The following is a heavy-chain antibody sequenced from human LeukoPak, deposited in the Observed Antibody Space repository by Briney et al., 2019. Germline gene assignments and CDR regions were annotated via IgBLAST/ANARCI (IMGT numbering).Heavy chain of an antibody. Sequence: PGGSLRLSCAASGFTFSSYSMNWVRQAPGKGLEWVSSISSSSSYIYYADSVKGRFTISRDNAKNSLYLQMNSLRAEDTAVYYCEREVGSYSYYYYYMDVWGKGTTVTVSS. CDR1: GFTFSSYS. J-gene: IGHJ6*03. CDR3: EREVGSYSYYYYYMDV. V-gene: IGHV3-21*01. D-gene: IGHD1-26*01. CDR2: ISSSSSYI.